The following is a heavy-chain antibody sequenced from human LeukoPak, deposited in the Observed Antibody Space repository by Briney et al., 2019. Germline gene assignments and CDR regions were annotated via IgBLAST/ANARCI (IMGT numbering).Heavy chain of an antibody. D-gene: IGHD5-12*01. V-gene: IGHV1-69*01. J-gene: IGHJ5*02. Sequence: SVKVSCKASGGTFGSYAISWVRQAPGQGLEWMGGIIPIFGTANYAQKFQGRVTITADESTSTAYMELSSLRSEDTAVYYCARVQGSGYDWGNWFDPWGQGTLVTVSS. CDR1: GGTFGSYA. CDR3: ARVQGSGYDWGNWFDP. CDR2: IIPIFGTA.